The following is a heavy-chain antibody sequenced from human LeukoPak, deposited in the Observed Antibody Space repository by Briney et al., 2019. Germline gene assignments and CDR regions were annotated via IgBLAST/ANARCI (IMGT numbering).Heavy chain of an antibody. CDR3: AKGSVDTSYIDY. Sequence: GGSLRLACAASGFTFSNFAMTWVRLAPGRGLEWVSTVSGSGDSTHFADSVKGRFTISRDNSKNTLYLRMNRLRVEDTALYYCAKGSVDTSYIDYWGQGTLVTVSS. CDR2: VSGSGDST. V-gene: IGHV3-23*01. CDR1: GFTFSNFA. J-gene: IGHJ4*02. D-gene: IGHD3-10*01.